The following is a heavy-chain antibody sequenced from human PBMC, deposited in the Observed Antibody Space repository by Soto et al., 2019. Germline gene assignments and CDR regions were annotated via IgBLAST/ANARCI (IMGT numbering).Heavy chain of an antibody. V-gene: IGHV4-39*01. J-gene: IGHJ4*02. D-gene: IGHD6-13*01. CDR2: IYYSGST. Sequence: QLQLQESGPGLVKPSETLSLTCTVSGGSISSSSYYWGWIRQPPGKGLEWIGSIYYSGSTYYNPSLKSRLTISVDTSKNQFSLKLSSVTAADAAVYYCASSIAAAYNAIYFDYWGQGTLVIVSS. CDR3: ASSIAAAYNAIYFDY. CDR1: GGSISSSSYY.